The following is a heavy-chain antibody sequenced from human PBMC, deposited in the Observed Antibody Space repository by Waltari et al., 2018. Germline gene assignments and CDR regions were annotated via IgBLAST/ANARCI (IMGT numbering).Heavy chain of an antibody. V-gene: IGHV3-7*04. CDR3: ARDRGWLQFDS. CDR2: IKPDGSGR. CDR1: AFTFGTSW. Sequence: EVQLVESGGGLVHPGGNVSVSCGASAFTFGTSWMNWVRQAPGSVPEWVSNIKPDGSGRSYVDFVRGRFTISRDNAKSSLYLQINRLTVEDTALYYFARDRGWLQFDSWGQGALVIVSS. D-gene: IGHD5-12*01. J-gene: IGHJ4*02.